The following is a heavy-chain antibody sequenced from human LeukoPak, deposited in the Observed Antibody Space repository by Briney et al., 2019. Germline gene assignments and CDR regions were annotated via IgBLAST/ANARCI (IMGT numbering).Heavy chain of an antibody. CDR2: IYRGGTT. CDR3: AKGGSLWFGPFDP. J-gene: IGHJ5*02. V-gene: IGHV3-66*02. CDR1: GFTVSANY. Sequence: GGSLRLSCAASGFTVSANYMTWVRQAPGKGLEWVAVIYRGGTTYYADSVKGRFTISRDNSKNTLYLQMNSLRAEDTAVYYCAKGGSLWFGPFDPWGQGTLVTVSS. D-gene: IGHD3-10*01.